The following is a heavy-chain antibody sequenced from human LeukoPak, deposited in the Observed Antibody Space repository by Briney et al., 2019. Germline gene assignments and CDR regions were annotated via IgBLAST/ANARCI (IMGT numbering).Heavy chain of an antibody. CDR2: IRSKAYRGTT. CDR3: TRGPIQLWIHNAMDV. V-gene: IGHV3-49*04. CDR1: GFTFGDHA. J-gene: IGHJ6*02. D-gene: IGHD1-1*01. Sequence: GGSLRLSCTTSGFTFGDHAMSWVRQAPGKGLEWVGFIRSKAYRGTTEYAASVKGRFTISRDDSRSIAYLQMNSLITEDTAVYYCTRGPIQLWIHNAMDVWGQGTTVTVSS.